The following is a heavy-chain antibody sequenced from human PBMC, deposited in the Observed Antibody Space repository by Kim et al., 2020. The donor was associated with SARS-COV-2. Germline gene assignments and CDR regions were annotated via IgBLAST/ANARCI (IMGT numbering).Heavy chain of an antibody. D-gene: IGHD4-17*01. CDR1: GYTFTSYV. J-gene: IGHJ4*02. CDR3: ARPLSTTVTTNFDY. V-gene: IGHV1-18*01. CDR2: ISAYNGNT. Sequence: ASVKVSCKASGYTFTSYVISWVRQAPGQGLEGMGWISAYNGNTNYAQKLQGRVTMTTDTSTSTAYMALRSLRSDDTAVYYCARPLSTTVTTNFDYWGQGTLVTVSS.